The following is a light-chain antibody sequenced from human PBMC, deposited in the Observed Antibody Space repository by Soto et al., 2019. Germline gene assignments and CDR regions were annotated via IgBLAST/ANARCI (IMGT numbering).Light chain of an antibody. CDR1: QAVPNN. J-gene: IGKJ5*01. CDR2: DAS. V-gene: IGKV1-9*01. Sequence: DIHFTQSPSFLSASVGDRVTITCRPSQAVPNNMAWYQQKPGKAPKALIYDASTLRSGVPSRFSGGGSGTEFTLTISSLQPDDFATYYCQQYNTYSTFGQGTRLEIK. CDR3: QQYNTYST.